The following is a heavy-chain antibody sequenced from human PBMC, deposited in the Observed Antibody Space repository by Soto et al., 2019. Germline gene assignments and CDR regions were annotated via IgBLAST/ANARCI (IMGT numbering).Heavy chain of an antibody. CDR3: ARIPNVEMDTITGQTSDY. D-gene: IGHD5-18*01. J-gene: IGHJ4*02. Sequence: RSETLSLTCSVYGGSFSGYYCSWILHPPLDWLEWIGEINHSGSTNYNPSLKSRVTISVDTSKNQFSLKLSSVTAADTAVYYCARIPNVEMDTITGQTSDYWGKGTLVTVS. CDR2: INHSGST. V-gene: IGHV4-34*01. CDR1: GGSFSGYY.